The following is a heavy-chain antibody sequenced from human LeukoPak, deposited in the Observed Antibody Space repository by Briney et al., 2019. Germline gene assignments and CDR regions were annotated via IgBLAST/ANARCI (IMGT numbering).Heavy chain of an antibody. Sequence: PGGSLRLSCAASGFTFSSYEMNWVRQAPGKGLEWVANIKQDGSEKHYVDSVKGRFTISRDNAKNSLYLQMNSLRAEDTAVYFCSRAEYSPGYYSYDYYYMDVWGKGTTVTVSS. V-gene: IGHV3-7*01. D-gene: IGHD6-6*01. CDR2: IKQDGSEK. J-gene: IGHJ6*03. CDR3: SRAEYSPGYYSYDYYYMDV. CDR1: GFTFSSYE.